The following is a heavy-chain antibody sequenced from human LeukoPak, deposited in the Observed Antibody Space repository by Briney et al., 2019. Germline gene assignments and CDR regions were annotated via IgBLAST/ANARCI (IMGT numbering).Heavy chain of an antibody. Sequence: GGFLRLSCAASGFTFSSYSMNWVRQAPGKGLEWVSSISSSSSYIYYADSVKGRFTISRDNAKNSLYLQMNSLRAEDTAVYYCVRERGIVVVYDYWGQGTLVTVSS. D-gene: IGHD3-22*01. J-gene: IGHJ4*02. V-gene: IGHV3-21*01. CDR3: VRERGIVVVYDY. CDR1: GFTFSSYS. CDR2: ISSSSSYI.